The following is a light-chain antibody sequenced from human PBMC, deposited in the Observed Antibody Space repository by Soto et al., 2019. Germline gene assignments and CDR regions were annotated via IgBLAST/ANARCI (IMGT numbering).Light chain of an antibody. CDR1: QDMRNY. Sequence: DIQMTQSPSSLSASVGDRITITCQASQDMRNYLNWFQQKPGKGPQLLIFDASNLEPGVPSSFSGSGSGTEFTLTISSLQPEDFATYYCLQYANLPLTFGGGTKVEIK. CDR3: LQYANLPLT. CDR2: DAS. V-gene: IGKV1-33*01. J-gene: IGKJ4*01.